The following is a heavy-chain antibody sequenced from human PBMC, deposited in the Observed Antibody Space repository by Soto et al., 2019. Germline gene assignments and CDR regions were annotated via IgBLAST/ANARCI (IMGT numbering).Heavy chain of an antibody. CDR1: NGSISNFF. Sequence: SETLSLTCTVSNGSISNFFWSWIRQPAGKVLEWIGYVYYTGSTSYNPSLKSRVTIAVDTSRNKFSLKWSAVTAADTAVYYCARYSSGWPGKGMDGWGQGTSVT. CDR3: ARYSSGWPGKGMDG. V-gene: IGHV4-59*01. D-gene: IGHD6-19*01. J-gene: IGHJ6*01. CDR2: VYYTGST.